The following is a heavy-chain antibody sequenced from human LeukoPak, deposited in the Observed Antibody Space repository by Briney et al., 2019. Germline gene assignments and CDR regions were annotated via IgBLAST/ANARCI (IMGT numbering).Heavy chain of an antibody. CDR1: GGSFSSYV. V-gene: IGHV1-46*01. CDR3: ARVTVPLGYCSGGSCPKSFDY. Sequence: ASVKVSCKASGGSFSSYVITWVRQAPGQGLEWMGIINPSGGSTSYAQKFQGRVTMTRDTSTSTAYMELRSLGSDDTAVYYCARVTVPLGYCSGGSCPKSFDYWGQGTLVTVSS. D-gene: IGHD2-15*01. J-gene: IGHJ4*02. CDR2: INPSGGST.